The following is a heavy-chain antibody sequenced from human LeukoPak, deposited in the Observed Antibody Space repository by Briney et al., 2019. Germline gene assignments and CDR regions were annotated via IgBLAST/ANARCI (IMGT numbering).Heavy chain of an antibody. D-gene: IGHD6-19*01. CDR3: ARGGPDSSGWYQSGMDV. CDR1: GGTFSSYA. J-gene: IGHJ6*02. V-gene: IGHV1-69*01. CDR2: IVPIFGTA. Sequence: SVKVSCKASGGTFSSYAISWVRQAPGQGLEWMGGIVPIFGTANYAQKFQGRVTITADESTSTAYMELSSLRSEDTAVYYCARGGPDSSGWYQSGMDVWGQGTTVTVSS.